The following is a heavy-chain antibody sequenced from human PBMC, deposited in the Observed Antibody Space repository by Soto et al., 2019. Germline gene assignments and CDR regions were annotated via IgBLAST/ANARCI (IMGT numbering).Heavy chain of an antibody. V-gene: IGHV3-7*01. J-gene: IGHJ4*02. D-gene: IGHD1-20*01. CDR3: VGDWNNWNDFDD. CDR2: IKRDGSET. CDR1: TFIFSTYW. Sequence: EVQLVESGGGLVQPGGSLRLSCAAPTFIFSTYWMTWVRQAPGKGLEWVANIKRDGSETHYADSVKGRFTISRDNAKNSLDLQMHRMRVDDTAVYYGVGDWNNWNDFDDWGQGTLVTVSS.